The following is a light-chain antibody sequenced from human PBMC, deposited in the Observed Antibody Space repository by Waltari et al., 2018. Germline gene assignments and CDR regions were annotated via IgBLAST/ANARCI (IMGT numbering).Light chain of an antibody. V-gene: IGKV3-20*01. CDR3: QQYGSSLL. CDR1: QSVSSSY. J-gene: IGKJ1*01. CDR2: GAS. Sequence: EIVLTQSPGTLSLSSGERATLSCRASQSVSSSYLAWYQQKPGQAPRLLIYGASSRATGIPDRFSGSGSGTDFTLTISRLEPEDFAVYYCQQYGSSLLFGQGTKVEIK.